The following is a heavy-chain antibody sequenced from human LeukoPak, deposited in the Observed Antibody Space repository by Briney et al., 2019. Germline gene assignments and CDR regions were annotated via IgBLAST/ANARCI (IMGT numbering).Heavy chain of an antibody. V-gene: IGHV4-38-2*02. CDR1: DYSISSGYY. CDR3: ARPTRQYYYDSSGNYGHDASDI. D-gene: IGHD3-22*01. Sequence: SETLSLTCSVSDYSISSGYYWGWIRQPPGKGLEWIGSFYYSGSTYYNPSLKSRVTISVDTSKNQFSLKLSSVTAADTAVYYCARPTRQYYYDSSGNYGHDASDIWGQGTMVTVSS. CDR2: FYYSGST. J-gene: IGHJ3*02.